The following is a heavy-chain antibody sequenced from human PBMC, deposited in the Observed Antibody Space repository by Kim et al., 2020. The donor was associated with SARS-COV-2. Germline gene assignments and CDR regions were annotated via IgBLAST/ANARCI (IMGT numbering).Heavy chain of an antibody. CDR1: GFTFSNAW. V-gene: IGHV3-15*01. Sequence: GGSLRLSCAASGFTFSNAWMSWVRQAPGKGLEWVGRIKSKTDGGTTDYAAPVKGRFTISRDDSKNTLYLQMNSLKTEDTAVYYCTTDFRDIVVVPAITGFDLWGRGTLVTVSS. D-gene: IGHD2-2*01. J-gene: IGHJ2*01. CDR2: IKSKTDGGTT. CDR3: TTDFRDIVVVPAITGFDL.